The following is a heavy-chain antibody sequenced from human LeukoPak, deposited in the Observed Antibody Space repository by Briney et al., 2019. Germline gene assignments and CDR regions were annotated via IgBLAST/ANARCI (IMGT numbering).Heavy chain of an antibody. CDR3: AAGSYSLRFSECLRLDY. CDR2: ISAYNGNT. Sequence: GASVKVSCKASGYTFTSYGMSWVRQAPGQGLEWMGWISAYNGNTNYAQKLQGRVTMTTDTSTSTAYMELRSLRSDDTAVYYCAAGSYSLRFSECLRLDYWGQGTLVTVSS. CDR1: GYTFTSYG. J-gene: IGHJ4*02. D-gene: IGHD3-3*01. V-gene: IGHV1-18*01.